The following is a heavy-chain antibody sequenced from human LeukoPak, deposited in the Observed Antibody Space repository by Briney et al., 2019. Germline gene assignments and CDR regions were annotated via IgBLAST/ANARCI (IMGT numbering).Heavy chain of an antibody. Sequence: GGSLRLSCAASEVTVTNNYMSWVRQTPGKGLQWVSVIYPGGNIYYADSVKGRSTISRDNSEKTVYLQMNSLTVEDTAVYYCAKDIDWLAFEDWGQGTLVTVSS. V-gene: IGHV3-53*01. J-gene: IGHJ4*02. CDR3: AKDIDWLAFED. D-gene: IGHD6-19*01. CDR1: EVTVTNNY. CDR2: IYPGGNI.